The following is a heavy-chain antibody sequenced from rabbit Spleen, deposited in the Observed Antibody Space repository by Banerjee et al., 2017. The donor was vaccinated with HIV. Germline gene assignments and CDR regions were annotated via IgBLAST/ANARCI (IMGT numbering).Heavy chain of an antibody. J-gene: IGHJ4*01. CDR2: IDVVKSGNT. CDR3: ARDSAGREDFNL. D-gene: IGHD4-2*01. V-gene: IGHV1S45*01. Sequence: QEQLVESGGGLVQPEGSLTLTYKASGLDFTSSYWICWVRQAPEKGLEWIACIDVVKSGNTYYATWAKGRFTISKTSSTTVTLQMTSLTAADTATYFCARDSAGREDFNLWGPGTLVTVS. CDR1: GLDFTSSYW.